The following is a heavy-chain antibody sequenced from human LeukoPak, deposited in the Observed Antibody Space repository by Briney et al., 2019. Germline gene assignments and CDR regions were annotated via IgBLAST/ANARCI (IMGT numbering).Heavy chain of an antibody. CDR2: IYHSGST. V-gene: IGHV4-38-2*02. CDR3: AVGLGYCSGGSCYGFGY. CDR1: GYSISSGYY. J-gene: IGHJ4*02. D-gene: IGHD2-15*01. Sequence: SETLSLTCTVSGYSISSGYYWGWIRQPPGKGLEWIGSIYHSGSTYYNPSLKSRVTISVDTSKNQFSLKLSSVTAADTAVYYCAVGLGYCSGGSCYGFGYWGQGTLVTVSS.